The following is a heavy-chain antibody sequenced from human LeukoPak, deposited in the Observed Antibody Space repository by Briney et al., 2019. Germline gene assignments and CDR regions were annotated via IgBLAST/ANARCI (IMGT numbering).Heavy chain of an antibody. CDR3: ARGRTACEY. D-gene: IGHD5-18*01. J-gene: IGHJ4*02. CDR2: INHSGST. Sequence: SETLSLTCAVYGGSFSGYYWSWIRQPPGKWLEWIGEINHSGSTNYNPSLKSRVTISVDTSKNQFSLKLSSVTAADTAVYYCARGRTACEYWGQGTLVTVSS. CDR1: GGSFSGYY. V-gene: IGHV4-34*01.